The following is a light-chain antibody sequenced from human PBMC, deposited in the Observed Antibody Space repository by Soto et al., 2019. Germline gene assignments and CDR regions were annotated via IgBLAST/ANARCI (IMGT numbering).Light chain of an antibody. CDR1: QSISSY. CDR2: AAS. J-gene: IGKJ2*01. CDR3: QQSYSTPYT. V-gene: IGKV1-39*01. Sequence: DIQMTQSPSSLSASVGARVTITCRASQSISSYLNWYQQKPGKAPKLLIYAASTLQSGVPSRFSGSGSGTDYTRTISSLQPEDFETYYCQQSYSTPYTFGQGTKLEIK.